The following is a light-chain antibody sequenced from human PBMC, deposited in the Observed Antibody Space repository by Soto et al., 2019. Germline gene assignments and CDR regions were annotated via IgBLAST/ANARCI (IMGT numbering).Light chain of an antibody. CDR1: QSVSSSY. Sequence: EIVLTQSPGTLSLSPWERATLSCRASQSVSSSYLAWYQQKPGQAPRLIIYGASSRATGIPDRVSGSGSGTDFTLTISRLEPEDFAVYYCQQYGSSLWTFGQGTKVDIK. CDR3: QQYGSSLWT. CDR2: GAS. J-gene: IGKJ1*01. V-gene: IGKV3-20*01.